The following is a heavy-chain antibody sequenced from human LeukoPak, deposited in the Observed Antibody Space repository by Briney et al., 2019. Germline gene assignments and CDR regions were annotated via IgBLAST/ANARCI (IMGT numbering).Heavy chain of an antibody. V-gene: IGHV1-2*02. CDR3: AREYDFWSGYYSPDAFDI. D-gene: IGHD3-3*01. Sequence: ASVKVSCKASGYTFTGYYMHSVRQAPGQGLEWMGWINPNSGGTNYAQKFQGRVTMTRDTSISTAYMELSRLRSDDTAVYYCAREYDFWSGYYSPDAFDIWGQGTMVTVSS. J-gene: IGHJ3*02. CDR1: GYTFTGYY. CDR2: INPNSGGT.